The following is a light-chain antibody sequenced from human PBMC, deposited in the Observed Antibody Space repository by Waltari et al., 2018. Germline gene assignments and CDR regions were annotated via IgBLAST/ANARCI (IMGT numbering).Light chain of an antibody. V-gene: IGLV2-14*01. Sequence: QSALTQPASVSGSPGQPTTISCTGTSSDVGGYNYVSWYQQHPGKATKLMIYEVSNRPSGVSNRFSGSKSGNTASLTISGLQAEDEADYYCSSYTSSSTLVFGGGTKLTVL. CDR2: EVS. J-gene: IGLJ2*01. CDR3: SSYTSSSTLV. CDR1: SSDVGGYNY.